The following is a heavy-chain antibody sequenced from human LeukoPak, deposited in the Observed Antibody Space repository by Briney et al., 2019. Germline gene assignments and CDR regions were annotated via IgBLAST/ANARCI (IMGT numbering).Heavy chain of an antibody. D-gene: IGHD3-22*01. CDR3: ARGVAGLLPYYFDY. V-gene: IGHV1-69*13. Sequence: SVKVSCKASGGTFSSYAISWVRQAPGQGLEWMGGIIPIFGTANYAQKFQGRVTITADESTSTAYMELSSLRPEDTAVYYCARGVAGLLPYYFDYWGQGTLVTVSS. CDR1: GGTFSSYA. J-gene: IGHJ4*02. CDR2: IIPIFGTA.